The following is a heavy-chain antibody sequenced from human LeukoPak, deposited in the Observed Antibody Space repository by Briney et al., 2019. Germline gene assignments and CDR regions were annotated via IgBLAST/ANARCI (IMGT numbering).Heavy chain of an antibody. Sequence: GESLKISCKGSGYRFSSYWIGWVRQMPGKGLEWMGIIHPGDSETRYSPSFQGQVTISADKSISTAYLQCSSLKASDTAMYYCVRALGYCTSGSCYYYDYWGQGTLVTVSS. CDR2: IHPGDSET. CDR3: VRALGYCTSGSCYYYDY. D-gene: IGHD2-15*01. V-gene: IGHV5-51*01. J-gene: IGHJ4*02. CDR1: GYRFSSYW.